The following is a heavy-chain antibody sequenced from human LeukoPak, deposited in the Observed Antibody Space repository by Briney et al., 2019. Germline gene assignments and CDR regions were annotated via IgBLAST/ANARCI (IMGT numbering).Heavy chain of an antibody. CDR3: ARGEYYDSGGRFDY. CDR2: FSPGGGST. D-gene: IGHD3-22*01. CDR1: GYSFTDYY. J-gene: IGHJ4*02. V-gene: IGHV1-46*01. Sequence: ASMKVSCRTSGYSFTDYYMHWVRQAPGQGLEWMGVFSPGGGSTTYAQQFQGRVSMTKDMSTSTLYLELSSLGSDDTAVYYCARGEYYDSGGRFDYWGQGTLVTVSS.